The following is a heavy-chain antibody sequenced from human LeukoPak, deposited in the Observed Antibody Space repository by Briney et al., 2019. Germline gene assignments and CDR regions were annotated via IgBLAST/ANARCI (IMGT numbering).Heavy chain of an antibody. V-gene: IGHV1-69*04. J-gene: IGHJ4*02. Sequence: SVTVSCKASGGTFITYAISWVRQAPGQGLEWMGRIIPILNITNYAQKFQGRVTITADKSTNTAYMELSNLRSEDTAVYFCARDRALVRELWSASAFDYWGQGTLVTVSS. CDR1: GGTFITYA. CDR3: ARDRALVRELWSASAFDY. CDR2: IIPILNIT. D-gene: IGHD5-18*01.